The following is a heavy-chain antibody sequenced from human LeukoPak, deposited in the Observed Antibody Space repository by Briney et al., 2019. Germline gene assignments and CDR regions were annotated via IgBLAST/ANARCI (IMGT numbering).Heavy chain of an antibody. Sequence: GGSLRLSCGASGFTLGTYIMHWVRQAPGKGLQWVAAVASDGSQTFYIESVRGRFTISRDNSKNTLYLQMNTLRAEDTAVYFCARERQDTIVHSGAFGIWGQGTMVTVSS. V-gene: IGHV3-30-3*01. CDR2: VASDGSQT. CDR1: GFTLGTYI. CDR3: ARERQDTIVHSGAFGI. D-gene: IGHD3-10*01. J-gene: IGHJ3*02.